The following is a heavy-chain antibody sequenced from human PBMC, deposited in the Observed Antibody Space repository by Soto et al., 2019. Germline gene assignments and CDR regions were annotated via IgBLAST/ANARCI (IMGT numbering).Heavy chain of an antibody. D-gene: IGHD5-12*01. Sequence: GGSLRLSCAASGFTFSSYSMNWVRQAPGKGLEWVSYISSSSTIYYADSVKGRFTISRDNAKNSLYLQMNSLRDEDTAVYYCAREKDGYNSLDYWGQGTLVTVSS. J-gene: IGHJ4*02. V-gene: IGHV3-48*02. CDR1: GFTFSSYS. CDR3: AREKDGYNSLDY. CDR2: ISSSSTI.